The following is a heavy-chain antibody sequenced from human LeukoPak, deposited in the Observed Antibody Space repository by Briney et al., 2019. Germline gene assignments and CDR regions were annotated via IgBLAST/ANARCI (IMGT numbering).Heavy chain of an antibody. CDR1: GFTFSSYE. CDR3: ARDTLGEGEDANYAVYYFDY. V-gene: IGHV3-48*03. D-gene: IGHD4/OR15-4a*01. J-gene: IGHJ4*02. CDR2: ISSSGSTI. Sequence: GGSLRLSCAASGFTFSSYEMKWVRQAPGKGLEWVSYISSSGSTIYYADSVKGRFTISRDNAKNSLYLQMNSLRAEDTAVYYCARDTLGEGEDANYAVYYFDYWGQGTVVTVSS.